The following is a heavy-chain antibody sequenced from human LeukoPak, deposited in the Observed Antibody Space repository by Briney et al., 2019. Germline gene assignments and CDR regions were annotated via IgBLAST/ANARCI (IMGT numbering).Heavy chain of an antibody. Sequence: ASVKVSCKASGYTFTDYFMHWVRQAPGQGLEWVGWINPNTGGANYAQKFQGRVTMTRDTSITTAYMDLSSLRSDDTAVYYCARGGSPIFYYYIDVWGKGTTVTISS. J-gene: IGHJ6*03. CDR1: GYTFTDYF. CDR3: ARGGSPIFYYYIDV. V-gene: IGHV1-2*02. D-gene: IGHD2-2*01. CDR2: INPNTGGA.